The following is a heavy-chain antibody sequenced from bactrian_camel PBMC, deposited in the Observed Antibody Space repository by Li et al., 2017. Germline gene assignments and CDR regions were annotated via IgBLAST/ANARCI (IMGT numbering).Heavy chain of an antibody. Sequence: HVQLVESGGGSAQAGGSLRLSCTVSVDNYGRYCMGWIRQVLGGEREEVAVIDSDGVTDYGDSLKGRFTISRDNAKNALYLQMNNLKPEDTAMYYCAALYFRTPGSCFSQISRNGYRGRGTQVTVS. D-gene: IGHD6*01. J-gene: IGHJ6*01. V-gene: IGHV3S55*01. CDR1: VDNYGRYC. CDR3: AALYFRTPGSCFSQISRNGY. CDR2: IDSDGVT.